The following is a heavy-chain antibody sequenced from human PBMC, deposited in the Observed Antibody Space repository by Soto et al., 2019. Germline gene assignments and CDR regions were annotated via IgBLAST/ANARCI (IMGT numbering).Heavy chain of an antibody. D-gene: IGHD3-3*01. J-gene: IGHJ4*02. CDR1: GYTFTSYG. CDR2: ISAYNGNT. V-gene: IGHV1-18*01. Sequence: QVQLVQSGAEVKKPGASVKVSCRASGYTFTSYGISRVRQAPGQGLEWMGWISAYNGNTNYAQKLQGRVTMTTDTSTSTAYMELRSLRSDDTAVYHCARVDFGTIFGVGPNFDYWGQGTLVTVSS. CDR3: ARVDFGTIFGVGPNFDY.